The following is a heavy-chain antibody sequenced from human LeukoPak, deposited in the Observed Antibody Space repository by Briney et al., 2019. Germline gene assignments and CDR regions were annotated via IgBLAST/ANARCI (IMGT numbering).Heavy chain of an antibody. Sequence: SETLSLTCTVSGGSISSYYWSWIRQPPGKGLEWIGYIYHSGSTNYNPSLKSRVTISVDTSKNQFSLKLSSVTAADTAVYYCARAPSIAAGGMDVWGQGTTVTVSS. D-gene: IGHD6-25*01. CDR3: ARAPSIAAGGMDV. CDR2: IYHSGST. J-gene: IGHJ6*02. V-gene: IGHV4-59*08. CDR1: GGSISSYY.